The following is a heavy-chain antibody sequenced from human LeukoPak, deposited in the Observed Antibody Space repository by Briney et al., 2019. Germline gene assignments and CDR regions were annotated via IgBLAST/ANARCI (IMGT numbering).Heavy chain of an antibody. CDR3: ARFGVLGSYYYFDY. D-gene: IGHD1-26*01. CDR2: INHSGST. CDR1: GGSFSGYY. J-gene: IGHJ4*02. V-gene: IGHV4-34*01. Sequence: SETLSLTCAVYGGSFSGYYWSWIRQPPGKGLEWIGEINHSGSTNYNPSLKSRVTISVDTSKNQFSLKLSSVTAADTAVYYCARFGVLGSYYYFDYWGQGTLVTVSS.